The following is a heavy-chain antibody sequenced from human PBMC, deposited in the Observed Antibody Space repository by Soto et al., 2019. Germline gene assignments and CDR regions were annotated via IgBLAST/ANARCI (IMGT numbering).Heavy chain of an antibody. V-gene: IGHV4-59*01. D-gene: IGHD5-12*01. CDR1: GDSINNDY. Sequence: SETLSLTCTVSGDSINNDYWSWIRQPPGKGLEWIGYIYYSGSTNYNPSLKSRVTISVDTSKNQFSLKLSSVTAADTAVYYCAREVSGSLGSFDFWGQGTMVTVSS. J-gene: IGHJ3*01. CDR3: AREVSGSLGSFDF. CDR2: IYYSGST.